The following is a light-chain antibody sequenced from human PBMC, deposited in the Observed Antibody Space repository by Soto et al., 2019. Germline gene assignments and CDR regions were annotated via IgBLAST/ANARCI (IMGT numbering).Light chain of an antibody. Sequence: EILMTQSPATLSVSPGERATVSCRASQSVSSNLDWYQQKPGQAPRLLIYGASTRATGIPARFSGSGSGTEFTLTISSLQSEDFAVFYCQQYSNWPSWTFGQGTKVEIE. V-gene: IGKV3-15*01. J-gene: IGKJ1*01. CDR1: QSVSSN. CDR3: QQYSNWPSWT. CDR2: GAS.